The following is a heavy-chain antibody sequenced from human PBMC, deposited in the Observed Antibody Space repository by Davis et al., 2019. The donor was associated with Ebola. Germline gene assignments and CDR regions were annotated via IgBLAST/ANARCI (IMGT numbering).Heavy chain of an antibody. D-gene: IGHD1-7*01. Sequence: AASAKVSCKASAYTFTSYYMHWVRQAPGQGLEWMGIINPSGGSTSYAPKFQGRVTMTTDTSTRTAYMELRSLRAEDTAVYYCARDGGTTAQSFDHWGQGTLVTVSS. CDR1: AYTFTSYY. V-gene: IGHV1-46*01. J-gene: IGHJ4*02. CDR2: INPSGGST. CDR3: ARDGGTTAQSFDH.